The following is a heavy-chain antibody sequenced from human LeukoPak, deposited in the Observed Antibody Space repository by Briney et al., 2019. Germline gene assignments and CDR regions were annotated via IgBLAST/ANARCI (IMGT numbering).Heavy chain of an antibody. CDR2: IRSKAYGGTT. J-gene: IGHJ4*02. Sequence: PGGSLRLSCVGSGFTFNNAWMNWVRQAPGKGLEWVGFIRSKAYGGTTEYAASVKGRFTISRDNAKNSLYLQMSSLRVEDTAVYYCARLRGECGGCRDYWGQGTLVTVSS. CDR1: GFTFNNAW. D-gene: IGHD2-15*01. CDR3: ARLRGECGGCRDY. V-gene: IGHV3-71*01.